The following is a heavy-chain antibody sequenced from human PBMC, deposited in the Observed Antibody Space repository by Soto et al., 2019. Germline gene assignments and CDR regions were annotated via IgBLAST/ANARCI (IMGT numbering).Heavy chain of an antibody. D-gene: IGHD1-1*01. CDR2: INGGNGHT. CDR1: GYTFSTYA. J-gene: IGHJ6*02. V-gene: IGHV1-3*01. CDR3: ARGKGMEENYYYYGMDV. Sequence: ASGYTFSTYALHWVRQAPGQGLEWMGWINGGNGHTRYSQKFKDRVTISRDTPASTAYMELSGLRSEDTAVYYCARGKGMEENYYYYGMDVWGQGTTVTVSS.